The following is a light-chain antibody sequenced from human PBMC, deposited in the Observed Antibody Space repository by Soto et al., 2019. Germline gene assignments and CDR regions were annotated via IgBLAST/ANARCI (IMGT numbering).Light chain of an antibody. CDR3: QERSNWPPST. CDR1: QSVSSY. CDR2: DAS. J-gene: IGKJ5*01. Sequence: EIVLTQSPATLSLSPGERATLSCRASQSVSSYLAWYQQKPGQAPRLLIYDASNRAAGITARFSVSGSGTDFTPAISSIEPEDGAVYYCQERSNWPPSTCGQGTLLESK. V-gene: IGKV3-11*01.